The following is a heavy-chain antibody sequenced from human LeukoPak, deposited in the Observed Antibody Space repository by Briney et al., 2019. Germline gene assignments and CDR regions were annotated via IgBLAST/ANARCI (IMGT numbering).Heavy chain of an antibody. D-gene: IGHD6-13*01. J-gene: IGHJ6*03. CDR3: ARWMEAAAGYYYYYYMDV. V-gene: IGHV3-7*01. CDR1: GFTFSSYW. CDR2: IKQDGSEK. Sequence: GGSLRLSCAASGFTFSSYWMSWVRQAPGKGLEWVANIKQDGSEKYYVDSVKGRFTISRDNAKDSLYLQMNSLRAEDTAVYYCARWMEAAAGYYYYYYMDVWGKGTTVTVSS.